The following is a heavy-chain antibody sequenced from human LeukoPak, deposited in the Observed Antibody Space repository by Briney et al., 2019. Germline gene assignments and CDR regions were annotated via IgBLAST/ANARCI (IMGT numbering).Heavy chain of an antibody. CDR1: GYTFTSYG. CDR3: VREHCSGGSCYDGYGMDV. V-gene: IGHV1-18*01. J-gene: IGHJ6*02. Sequence: GASVKVSCKASGYTFTSYGISWVRQAPGQGLEWMGWISGNNGNTNYAQKLQGRVTMTTDTSTCTAYMELRSLRSDDTDVYYCVREHCSGGSCYDGYGMDVWGQGTTVTVPS. CDR2: ISGNNGNT. D-gene: IGHD2-15*01.